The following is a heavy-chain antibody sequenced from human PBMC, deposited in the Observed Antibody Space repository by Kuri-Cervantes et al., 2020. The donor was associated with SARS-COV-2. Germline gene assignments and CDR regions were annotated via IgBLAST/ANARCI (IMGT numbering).Heavy chain of an antibody. CDR2: ICYSGST. Sequence: GSLRLSCTVSGGSISSYYWSWIRQPPGKGLEWIGYICYSGSTNYNPSLKSRVTISVDTSKNQFSLKLSSVTAADTAVYYCARLRGAVAEGFGYWGQGTLVTVSS. J-gene: IGHJ4*02. CDR1: GGSISSYY. CDR3: ARLRGAVAEGFGY. D-gene: IGHD6-19*01. V-gene: IGHV4-59*12.